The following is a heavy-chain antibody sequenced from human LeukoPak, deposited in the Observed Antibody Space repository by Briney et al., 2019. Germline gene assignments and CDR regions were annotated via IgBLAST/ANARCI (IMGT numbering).Heavy chain of an antibody. CDR1: GGSISHYY. Sequence: PSETPSLTCTVSGGSISHYYWSWIRQPPGKGLEWIGNIYYSGITNYNPSLKSRVTISVDTSKNQFSLKLISVTAADTAVYYCARDGNYFGSGSYRDGNNWFDPWGQGTLVIVSS. D-gene: IGHD3-10*01. V-gene: IGHV4-59*01. CDR2: IYYSGIT. CDR3: ARDGNYFGSGSYRDGNNWFDP. J-gene: IGHJ5*02.